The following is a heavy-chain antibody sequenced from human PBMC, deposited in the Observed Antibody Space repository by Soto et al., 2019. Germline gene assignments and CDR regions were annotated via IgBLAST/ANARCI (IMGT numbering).Heavy chain of an antibody. J-gene: IGHJ4*02. Sequence: QVQLVQSGAEVKKPGSSVKVSCKASGGTFSSYAISWVRQAPGQGLEWMGGIIPIFGTANYAQKFQGRVTSTADESTSTAYMELSSLRSEDTAVYYCARPRSRYDSSGYYYSYWGQGTLVTVSS. V-gene: IGHV1-69*01. CDR1: GGTFSSYA. CDR3: ARPRSRYDSSGYYYSY. D-gene: IGHD3-22*01. CDR2: IIPIFGTA.